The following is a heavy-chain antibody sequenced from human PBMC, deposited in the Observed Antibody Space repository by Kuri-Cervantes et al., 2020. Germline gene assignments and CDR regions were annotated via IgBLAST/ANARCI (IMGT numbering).Heavy chain of an antibody. CDR2: IIPIFGTA. J-gene: IGHJ4*02. Sequence: SVKVSCKASGGTFSSYAISWVRQAPGQGLEWMGGIIPIFGTANYAQMFQGRVTITADESTSTAYMELSSLRSEDTAVYYCARGPPAAAGTLNYWGQGTLVTVSS. CDR1: GGTFSSYA. CDR3: ARGPPAAAGTLNY. V-gene: IGHV1-69*13. D-gene: IGHD6-13*01.